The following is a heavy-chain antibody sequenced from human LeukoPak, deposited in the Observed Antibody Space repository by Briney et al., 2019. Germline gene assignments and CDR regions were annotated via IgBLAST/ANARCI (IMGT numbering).Heavy chain of an antibody. D-gene: IGHD3-22*01. CDR1: GGTFSSYA. V-gene: IGHV1-69*05. CDR2: IIPIFGTA. CDR3: ARVGPLVPRLVVQQEYYMDV. J-gene: IGHJ6*03. Sequence: SVKVSCKASGGTFSSYAISWVRQAPGQGLEWMGGIIPIFGTANYAQKFQGRVTITTDESTSTAYMELSSLRSEDTAVYYCARVGPLVPRLVVQQEYYMDVWGKGTTVTVSS.